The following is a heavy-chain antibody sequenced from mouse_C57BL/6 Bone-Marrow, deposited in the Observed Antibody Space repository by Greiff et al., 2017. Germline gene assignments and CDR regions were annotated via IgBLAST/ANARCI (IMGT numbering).Heavy chain of an antibody. J-gene: IGHJ4*01. CDR2: IWGGGST. CDR3: AKHIYYYGISYGYAMDY. D-gene: IGHD1-1*01. V-gene: IGHV2-9*01. CDR1: GFSLTSYG. Sequence: VTLVESGPGLVAPSQSLSITCTVSGFSLTSYGVDWVRQHPGKGLEWLGVIWGGGSTNYNSALMSRLSISNNNSKSQVFLKMNSLQTVDTAMYYCAKHIYYYGISYGYAMDYWGQGTSVTVSS.